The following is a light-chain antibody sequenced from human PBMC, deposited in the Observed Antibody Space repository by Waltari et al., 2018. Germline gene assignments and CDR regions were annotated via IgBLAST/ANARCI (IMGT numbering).Light chain of an antibody. V-gene: IGLV3-21*04. CDR3: QVWDTSSDHVV. CDR2: NDS. Sequence: SYVLTQAPSVSVAPGKTARITCGGNNIESKSVHWYQQKPGQAPVLVIYNDSDRPSGIPERFSGSNSGNTATLTISRVEGGDEADYYCQVWDTSSDHVVFGGGTKLTVL. CDR1: NIESKS. J-gene: IGLJ2*01.